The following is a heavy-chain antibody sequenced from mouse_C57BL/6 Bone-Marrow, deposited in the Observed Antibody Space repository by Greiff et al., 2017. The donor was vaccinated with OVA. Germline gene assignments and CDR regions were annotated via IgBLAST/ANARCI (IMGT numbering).Heavy chain of an antibody. CDR1: GYTFTSYG. J-gene: IGHJ1*03. CDR3: ARDYYGSSYRYFDV. Sequence: QVMLVESGAELARPGASVKLSCKASGYTFTSYGISWVKQRTGQGLEWIGEIYPRSGNTYYNEKFKGKATLTADKSSSTAYMELRSLTSEDSAVYFCARDYYGSSYRYFDVWGTGTTVTVSS. V-gene: IGHV1-81*01. CDR2: IYPRSGNT. D-gene: IGHD1-1*01.